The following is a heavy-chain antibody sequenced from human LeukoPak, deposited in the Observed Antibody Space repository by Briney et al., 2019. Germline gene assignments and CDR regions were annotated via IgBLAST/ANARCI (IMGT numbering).Heavy chain of an antibody. Sequence: PGRSLRLSCAASGFTFSSYGMHWVRQAPGKGLEWVAVISYDGSNKYYADSVKGRFTISRDNSKNTLYLQMNSLRAEDTAVYYCAKSSSSGWLSPFDYWGQGTLVTVSS. CDR1: GFTFSSYG. J-gene: IGHJ4*02. V-gene: IGHV3-30*18. D-gene: IGHD6-19*01. CDR3: AKSSSSGWLSPFDY. CDR2: ISYDGSNK.